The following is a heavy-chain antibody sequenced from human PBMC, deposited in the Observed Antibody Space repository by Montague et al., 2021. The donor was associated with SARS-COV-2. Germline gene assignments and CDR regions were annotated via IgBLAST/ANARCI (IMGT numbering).Heavy chain of an antibody. CDR3: ATQEDPSGWIPGPFDF. J-gene: IGHJ4*02. CDR2: MYYRGST. Sequence: SETLSLTCTVSGGSISSSSYDWAWIRQPPGKGLEWIGSMYYRGSTYYNPSLKSRVFISVDTSKNQLSLTLTSVTAADTAVYYCATQEDPSGWIPGPFDFWGQGTLLSVSS. CDR1: GGSISSSSYD. V-gene: IGHV4-39*01. D-gene: IGHD6-19*01.